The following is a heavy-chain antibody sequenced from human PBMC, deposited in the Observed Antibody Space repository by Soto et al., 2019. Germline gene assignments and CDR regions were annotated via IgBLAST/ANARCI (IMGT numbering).Heavy chain of an antibody. D-gene: IGHD2-15*01. V-gene: IGHV4-30-2*01. CDR1: GGSISSGGYS. CDR3: ASNVAADDSFDV. J-gene: IGHJ3*01. CDR2: IYHRVTT. Sequence: QLQLQESGSGLVKPSQPLSLTCAVSGGSISSGGYSWTWIRHPPGKGLEWIGYIYHRVTTYYNPSLKSRFTKAGDRSKNQFTLNHSSVTAADTAVYYFASNVAADDSFDVWGHGTRATDSS.